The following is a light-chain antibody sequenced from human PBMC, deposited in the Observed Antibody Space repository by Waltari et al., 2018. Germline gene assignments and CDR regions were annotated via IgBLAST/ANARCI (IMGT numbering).Light chain of an antibody. CDR1: SSHIGAGYD. Sequence: SGLTQPPSVSGAPGQRVTISCPGSSSHIGAGYDVPWYQLLPGTAPKLLIYGNSNRPSGVPDRFSGSKSGTSASLAITGLQAEDEAGYYCQSYDSSLSGSVFGGGTKLTVL. J-gene: IGLJ2*01. CDR2: GNS. V-gene: IGLV1-40*01. CDR3: QSYDSSLSGSV.